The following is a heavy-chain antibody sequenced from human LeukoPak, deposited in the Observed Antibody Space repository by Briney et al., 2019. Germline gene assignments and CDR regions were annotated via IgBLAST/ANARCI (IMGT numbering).Heavy chain of an antibody. CDR2: INSDGSST. CDR1: GFTFSSYW. D-gene: IGHD3-9*01. Sequence: GGSLRLSCAASGFTFSSYWMHWVRHAPGKGLVWVSRINSDGSSTSYADSVKGRFTISRDNAKNTLYLQMNSLRAEDTAVYYCARELSEVLRYWFDPWGQGTLVTVSS. V-gene: IGHV3-74*01. CDR3: ARELSEVLRYWFDP. J-gene: IGHJ5*02.